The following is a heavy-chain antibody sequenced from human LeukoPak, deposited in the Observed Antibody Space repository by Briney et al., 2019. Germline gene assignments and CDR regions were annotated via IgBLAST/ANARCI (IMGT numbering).Heavy chain of an antibody. D-gene: IGHD3-10*01. V-gene: IGHV3-48*03. J-gene: IGHJ4*02. Sequence: GGSLRLSCAASGITFSNAWMTWVRQAPGKGLEWVSYITSSGDTIYYADSVKGRFTISRDNAKNSLYLQMHSLRAEDSAVYHCARDGYYGSGSYDFWGQGTLVTVSS. CDR1: GITFSNAW. CDR3: ARDGYYGSGSYDF. CDR2: ITSSGDTI.